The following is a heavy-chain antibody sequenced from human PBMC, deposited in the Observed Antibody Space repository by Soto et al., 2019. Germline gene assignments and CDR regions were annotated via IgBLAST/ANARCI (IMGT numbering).Heavy chain of an antibody. CDR2: FYWDDDK. D-gene: IGHD4-17*01. J-gene: IGHJ4*02. CDR3: AHLRRNYFDY. Sequence: QITLKESGPTLVKPTQTLTLTCTFSEFSLSTNGVGVGWIRQPPGKALECLALFYWDDDKYYSPSLKSRLTITKDTSKNPVVLTMTNMDPVDTATYCCAHLRRNYFDYWGQGTLVTVSS. V-gene: IGHV2-5*02. CDR1: EFSLSTNGVG.